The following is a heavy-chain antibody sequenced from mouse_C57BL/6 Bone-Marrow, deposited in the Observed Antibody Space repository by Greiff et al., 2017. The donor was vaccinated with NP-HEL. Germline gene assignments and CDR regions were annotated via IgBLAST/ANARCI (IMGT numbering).Heavy chain of an antibody. CDR1: GYTFTSYW. V-gene: IGHV1-5*01. CDR2: IYPGNSDT. J-gene: IGHJ4*01. CDR3: TRGDGYYRDYAMDY. Sequence: EVQLQQSGTVLARPGASVKMSCKTSGYTFTSYWMHWVKQRPGQGLEWIGAIYPGNSDTSYNQKFKGKAKLTAVTSASTAYMELSSLTNEDSAVYYCTRGDGYYRDYAMDYWGQGTSVTVSS. D-gene: IGHD2-3*01.